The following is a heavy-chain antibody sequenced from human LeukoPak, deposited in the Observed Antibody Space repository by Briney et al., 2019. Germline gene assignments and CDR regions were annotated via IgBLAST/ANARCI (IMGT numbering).Heavy chain of an antibody. V-gene: IGHV1-8*02. J-gene: IGHJ5*02. CDR1: GYTFTSYG. D-gene: IGHD3-16*01. Sequence: ASVKVSCKASGYTFTSYGISWVRQAPGQGLEWMGWMNPNSGNTGYAQKFQGRVTMTRNTSISTAYMELSSLRSEDTAVYYCARGPITFGGASFDPWGQGTLVTVSS. CDR3: ARGPITFGGASFDP. CDR2: MNPNSGNT.